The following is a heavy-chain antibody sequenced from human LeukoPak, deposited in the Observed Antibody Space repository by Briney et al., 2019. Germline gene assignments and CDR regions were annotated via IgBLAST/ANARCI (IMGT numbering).Heavy chain of an antibody. CDR1: GGTFSSYA. Sequence: ASVKVSCKASGGTFSSYAISWVRQAPGQGLEWMGGIIPIFGTANYAQKFQGRVTITADESTSTAYMELSSLRSEDTAVYYCARGRDIVVVPAGDAFDIWGQGTMVTVSS. CDR3: ARGRDIVVVPAGDAFDI. V-gene: IGHV1-69*13. J-gene: IGHJ3*02. CDR2: IIPIFGTA. D-gene: IGHD2-2*01.